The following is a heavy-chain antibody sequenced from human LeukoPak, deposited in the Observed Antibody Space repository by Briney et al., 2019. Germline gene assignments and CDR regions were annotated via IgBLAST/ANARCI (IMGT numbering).Heavy chain of an antibody. J-gene: IGHJ4*02. D-gene: IGHD6-13*01. CDR3: ARAGYSSSWSRSPRMYFDY. Sequence: SETLSLTCTVSGGSISSGGYYWSWIRQPPGKGLEWIGYIYYSGSTNYNPSLKSRVTISVDTSKNQFSLKLSSVTAADTAVYYCARAGYSSSWSRSPRMYFDYWGQGTLVTVSS. CDR2: IYYSGST. V-gene: IGHV4-61*08. CDR1: GGSISSGGYY.